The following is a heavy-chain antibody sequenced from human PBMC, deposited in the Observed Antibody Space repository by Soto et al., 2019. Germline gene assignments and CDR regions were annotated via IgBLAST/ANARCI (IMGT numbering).Heavy chain of an antibody. CDR2: IYHSGST. V-gene: IGHV4-4*02. Sequence: SETLSLTCAVSGGSISSSNWWSWVRQPPGKGLEWIGEIYHSGSTNYNPSLKSRVTISVDKSKNQFSLKLRSVTAADTAVYYCARESGWGSGSYYNYYYCMDVWGQGTTVTVSS. J-gene: IGHJ6*02. D-gene: IGHD3-10*01. CDR3: ARESGWGSGSYYNYYYCMDV. CDR1: GGSISSSNW.